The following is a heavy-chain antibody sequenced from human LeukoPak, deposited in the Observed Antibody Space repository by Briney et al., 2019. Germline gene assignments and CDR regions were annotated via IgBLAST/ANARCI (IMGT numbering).Heavy chain of an antibody. V-gene: IGHV3-23*01. D-gene: IGHD3-10*01. CDR2: ISGSGGST. Sequence: GGSLRLSCAASGVTFSSYAMSWVRQAPGKGLEWVSAISGSGGSTYYADSVKGRFTISRDNSKNTLYLQMNSLRAEDTAVYYCAKDHAYYYGSGSWEWFDPWGQGTLVTVSS. CDR1: GVTFSSYA. CDR3: AKDHAYYYGSGSWEWFDP. J-gene: IGHJ5*02.